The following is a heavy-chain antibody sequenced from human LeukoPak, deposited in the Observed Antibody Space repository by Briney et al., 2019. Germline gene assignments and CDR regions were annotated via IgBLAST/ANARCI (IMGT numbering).Heavy chain of an antibody. CDR1: GGSINSNY. CDR3: ARHVLYCSSTSCLYYYYYYMDV. D-gene: IGHD2-2*01. V-gene: IGHV4-4*07. Sequence: SETLSLTCTVSGGSINSNYWTWIRQPAGKGLEWIGRIYTSGSTNYNPSLKSRVTISVDTSKNQFSLKLSSVTAADPAVYYCARHVLYCSSTSCLYYYYYYMDVWGKGTTVTVSS. J-gene: IGHJ6*03. CDR2: IYTSGST.